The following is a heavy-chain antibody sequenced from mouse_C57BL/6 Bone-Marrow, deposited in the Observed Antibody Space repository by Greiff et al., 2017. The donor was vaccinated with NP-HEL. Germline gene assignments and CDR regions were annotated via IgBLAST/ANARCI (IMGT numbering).Heavy chain of an antibody. J-gene: IGHJ1*03. V-gene: IGHV3-6*01. D-gene: IGHD1-1*01. Sequence: EVQLQQSGPGLVKPSQSLSLTCSVTGYSITSGYYWNWIRQFPGNKLEWMGYISYDGSNNYNPSLKNRISITRDTSKNQFFLKLNSVTTEDTATYYGARNGHYYGSSYWYFDVGGTGTTVTVSS. CDR2: ISYDGSN. CDR1: GYSITSGYY. CDR3: ARNGHYYGSSYWYFDV.